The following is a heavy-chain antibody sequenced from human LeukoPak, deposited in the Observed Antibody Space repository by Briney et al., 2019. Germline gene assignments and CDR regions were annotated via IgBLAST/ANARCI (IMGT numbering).Heavy chain of an antibody. D-gene: IGHD6-25*01. CDR1: GGSVNSGAYY. CDR2: IYSSGSA. J-gene: IGHJ3*01. V-gene: IGHV4-39*01. Sequence: SETLSLTCTVSGGSVNSGAYYWSWIRQPPGKGLEWIANIYSSGSAYYNPSLKSRVTKSVDTSKNQFSLNLYSVTAADTAVYYCGASSGWGAFDVWGRGTMVTVSS. CDR3: GASSGWGAFDV.